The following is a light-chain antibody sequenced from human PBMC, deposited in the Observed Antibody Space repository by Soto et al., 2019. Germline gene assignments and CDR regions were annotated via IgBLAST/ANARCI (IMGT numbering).Light chain of an antibody. J-gene: IGLJ3*02. V-gene: IGLV1-47*01. Sequence: QAVVTQPPSASGTPGQRVTISCSGSTSNIGHNYVYWYQQFPGTAPKLLIYRNNQRPSGVPDRFSGSKSGTSASLAISGLRSEDEADYYCATWDDRLSGGVFGGGTKVTVL. CDR2: RNN. CDR1: TSNIGHNY. CDR3: ATWDDRLSGGV.